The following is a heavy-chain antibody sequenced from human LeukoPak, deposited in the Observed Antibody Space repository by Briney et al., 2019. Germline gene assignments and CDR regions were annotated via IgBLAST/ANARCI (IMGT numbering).Heavy chain of an antibody. CDR2: IYYSGST. V-gene: IGHV4-59*12. D-gene: IGHD3-22*01. CDR1: GGSISSYY. J-gene: IGHJ6*02. CDR3: ARRGLLPPTYYYGMDV. Sequence: SETLSLTCTVSGGSISSYYWSWIRQPPGKGLEWIGYIYYSGSTNYNPSLKSRVTISVDKSKNQFSLRLSSATAADTAVYYCARRGLLPPTYYYGMDVWGQGTTVTVSS.